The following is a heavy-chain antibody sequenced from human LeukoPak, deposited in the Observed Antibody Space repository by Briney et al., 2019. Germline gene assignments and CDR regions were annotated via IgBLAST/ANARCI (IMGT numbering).Heavy chain of an antibody. CDR2: FNPNSGGT. CDR1: GYTFIDYY. J-gene: IGHJ4*02. V-gene: IGHV1-2*02. CDR3: ARGITGAYWRFDY. D-gene: IGHD1-26*01. Sequence: ASVKVSCKASGYTFIDYYMRWVRQAPGQGLEWVGWFNPNSGGTNYAQKFRGRVTMTSNTTISTAYMELSRLRSDDTAVYYCARGITGAYWRFDYWGQGTLVTVSS.